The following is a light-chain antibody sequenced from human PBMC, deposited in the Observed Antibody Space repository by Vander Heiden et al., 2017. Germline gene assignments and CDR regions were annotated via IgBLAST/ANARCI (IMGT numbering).Light chain of an antibody. CDR1: QCISSW. V-gene: IGKV1D-12*01. CDR2: VAS. CDR3: QQANSFPS. Sequence: DIQMTQSPSPVSASVGDRVTITWRASQCISSWLAWYQQKQGKAPQLLIYVASSLQSVVPSRFSGGGSGTDFTLTISSLQPEDFATYYCQQANSFPSFGQGTKLEIK. J-gene: IGKJ2*01.